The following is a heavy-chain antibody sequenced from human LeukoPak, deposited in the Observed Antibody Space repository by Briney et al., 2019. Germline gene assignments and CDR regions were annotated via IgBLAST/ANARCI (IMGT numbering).Heavy chain of an antibody. D-gene: IGHD6-13*01. CDR2: INHSGST. CDR1: GGSFSGYY. J-gene: IGHJ4*02. CDR3: ARVGRAAAGPSARYSAFRY. V-gene: IGHV4-34*01. Sequence: SETLSLTCAVYGGSFSGYYWSWIRQPPGKGLEWIGEINHSGSTNYNASLKSRVTISVDTSKNQFSLKLSSVTAADTAVYYCARVGRAAAGPSARYSAFRYWGQGTLVTVSS.